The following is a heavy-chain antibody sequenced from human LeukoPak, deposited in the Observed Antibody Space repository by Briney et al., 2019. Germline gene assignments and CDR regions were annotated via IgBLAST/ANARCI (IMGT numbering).Heavy chain of an antibody. CDR3: ARGELDYRYYYYTDV. J-gene: IGHJ6*03. CDR2: IIPIFGTA. CDR1: GGTFSSYA. V-gene: IGHV1-69*05. Sequence: AASVKVSCKASGGTFSSYAISWVRQAPGQGLEWMGGIIPIFGTANYAQKFQGRVTITTDESTSTAYMELSSLRSEDTAVYYCARGELDYRYYYYTDVWGKGTTVTVSS. D-gene: IGHD3-10*01.